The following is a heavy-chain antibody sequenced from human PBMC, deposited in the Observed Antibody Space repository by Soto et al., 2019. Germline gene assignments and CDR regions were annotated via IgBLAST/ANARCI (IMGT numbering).Heavy chain of an antibody. V-gene: IGHV1-46*01. Sequence: EASVKVSCKASGYTFTSYYMHWVRQAPGQGLEWMGIINPSGGSTSYAQKFQGRVTMTRDTSTSTVYMELSSLRSEDTAVYYCARATIFGVVITNPDYWGQGTLVIVSS. CDR2: INPSGGST. CDR3: ARATIFGVVITNPDY. J-gene: IGHJ4*02. D-gene: IGHD3-3*01. CDR1: GYTFTSYY.